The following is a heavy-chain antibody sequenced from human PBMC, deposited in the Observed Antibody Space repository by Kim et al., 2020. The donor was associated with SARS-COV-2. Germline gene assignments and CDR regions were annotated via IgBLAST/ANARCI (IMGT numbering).Heavy chain of an antibody. V-gene: IGHV3-23*01. CDR3: AKDDTVVVVGRFDY. J-gene: IGHJ4*02. D-gene: IGHD2-15*01. Sequence: ADPVKGRFTISRDNSKTTLYLQINSLRAEDTAVYYCAKDDTVVVVGRFDYWGQGTLVTVSS.